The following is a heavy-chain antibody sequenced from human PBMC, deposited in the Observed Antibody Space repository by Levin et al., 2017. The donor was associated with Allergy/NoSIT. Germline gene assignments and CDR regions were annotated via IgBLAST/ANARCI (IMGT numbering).Heavy chain of an antibody. D-gene: IGHD2-21*02. CDR1: GASISSNDW. CDR2: IYYSGRT. Sequence: SETLSLTCVVSGASISSNDWWSWVRQPPGKGLEWIGEIYYSGRTNYNPSLKSRVSMSVDKSKNQFSLKLTSMTAADTAVYYCAREEGVATATPGAFLYWGQGALVTVSS. CDR3: AREEGVATATPGAFLY. J-gene: IGHJ4*02. V-gene: IGHV4-4*02.